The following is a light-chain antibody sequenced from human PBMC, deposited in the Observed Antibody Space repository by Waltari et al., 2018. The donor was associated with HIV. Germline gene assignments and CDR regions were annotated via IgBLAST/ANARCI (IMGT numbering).Light chain of an antibody. V-gene: IGLV1-47*01. CDR3: ATWTDSLSGVV. CDR2: RNN. Sequence: QSVLTQSPSASGNPGQRVTISCSGSSSNIGSNYVYWYQQLPGTAPNLLLYRNNQRPSGVPDRFSGSTSGTSASLAISGLRSEDEAHYYCATWTDSLSGVVFGGGTKL. CDR1: SSNIGSNY. J-gene: IGLJ2*01.